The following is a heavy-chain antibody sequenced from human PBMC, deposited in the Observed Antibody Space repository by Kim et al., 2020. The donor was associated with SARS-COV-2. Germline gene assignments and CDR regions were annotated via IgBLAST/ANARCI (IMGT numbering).Heavy chain of an antibody. V-gene: IGHV4-38-2*02. J-gene: IGHJ4*02. D-gene: IGHD3-22*01. Sequence: SETLSLTCTVSGYSISSGYYWGWIRQPPGKGLEWIGSIYHSGSTYYNPSLKSRVTISVDTSKNQFSLKLSSVTAADTAVYYCARDLDSSGYPNYFDYWGQGTLVTVSS. CDR1: GYSISSGYY. CDR2: IYHSGST. CDR3: ARDLDSSGYPNYFDY.